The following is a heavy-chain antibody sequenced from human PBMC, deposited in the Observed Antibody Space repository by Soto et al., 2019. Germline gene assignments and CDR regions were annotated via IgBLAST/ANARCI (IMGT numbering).Heavy chain of an antibody. CDR3: ARAPRLKLGDFDY. CDR2: IRGDNNNT. V-gene: IGHV1-18*04. Sequence: GASVKVSCKASGNSFTIYSISWVRQAPGQGLEWMGWIRGDNNNTSYAPRFQGRITMTSDASANTVYMELRSLRSDDTAVYYCARAPRLKLGDFDYWGQGTQVTVSS. D-gene: IGHD7-27*01. CDR1: GNSFTIYS. J-gene: IGHJ4*02.